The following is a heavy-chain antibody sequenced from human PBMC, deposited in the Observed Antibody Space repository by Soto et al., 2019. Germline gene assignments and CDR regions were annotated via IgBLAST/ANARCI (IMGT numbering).Heavy chain of an antibody. Sequence: GESLKISCRASGYSFTTYWIGWVRQMPVKGLEWMCIIYPGDSDTRYGPSFQGQVTISADQSISTAYLQWSSLKASDTAMYYCATHPYYSSNSCYMGYYYGMDFWRHGTTVTVSS. CDR2: IYPGDSDT. J-gene: IGHJ6*02. CDR3: ATHPYYSSNSCYMGYYYGMDF. D-gene: IGHD2-2*02. V-gene: IGHV5-51*01. CDR1: GYSFTTYW.